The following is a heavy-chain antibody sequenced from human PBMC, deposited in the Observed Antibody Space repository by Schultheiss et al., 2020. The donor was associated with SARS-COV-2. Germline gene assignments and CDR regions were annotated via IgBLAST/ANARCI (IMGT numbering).Heavy chain of an antibody. Sequence: GGSLSLSCAASGFTFSSYGMHWVRQAPGKGLEWVAVIWYDGSNKYYADSVKGRFTISRDNSKNTLYLQMNSLRAEDTAVYYCARDRMIFTIFGVVTSTSYYYGMDVWGQGTTVTVSS. J-gene: IGHJ6*02. CDR2: IWYDGSNK. D-gene: IGHD3-3*01. CDR3: ARDRMIFTIFGVVTSTSYYYGMDV. CDR1: GFTFSSYG. V-gene: IGHV3-33*01.